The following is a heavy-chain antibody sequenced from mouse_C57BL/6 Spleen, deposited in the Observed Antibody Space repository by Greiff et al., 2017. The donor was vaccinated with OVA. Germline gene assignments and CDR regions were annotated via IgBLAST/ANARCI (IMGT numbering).Heavy chain of an antibody. V-gene: IGHV2-2*01. J-gene: IGHJ4*01. CDR2: IWSGGST. CDR1: GFSLTSYG. CDR3: ARNPIYYGNYGYAMDY. D-gene: IGHD2-1*01. Sequence: QVQLQQSGPGLVQPSQCLSITCTVSGFSLTSYGVHWVRQSPGKGLEWLGVIWSGGSTDYNAAFISRLSISKDKTKSQVFFKMNSLQADDTAIYYCARNPIYYGNYGYAMDYWGQGTSVTVSS.